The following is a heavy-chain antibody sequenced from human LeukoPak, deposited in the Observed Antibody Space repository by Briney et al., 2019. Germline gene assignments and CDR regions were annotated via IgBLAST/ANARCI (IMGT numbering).Heavy chain of an antibody. V-gene: IGHV4-39*07. CDR1: GASISSDSNY. CDR3: ARDISISWFYS. D-gene: IGHD3-3*02. J-gene: IGHJ5*01. Sequence: TASETLSLTCTVSGASISSDSNYWAWVRQPPGKGLQWIGSIYHTGSTFYNPSLMSRVSISIDSSKNQFSLKLSPVTVADTALYYCARDISISWFYSWGQGTLVSVSS. CDR2: IYHTGST.